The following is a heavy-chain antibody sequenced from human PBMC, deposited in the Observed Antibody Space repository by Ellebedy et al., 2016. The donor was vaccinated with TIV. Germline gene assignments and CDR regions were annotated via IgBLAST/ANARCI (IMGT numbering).Heavy chain of an antibody. CDR1: GGSISSYY. J-gene: IGHJ4*02. D-gene: IGHD3-10*01. V-gene: IGHV4-59*12. Sequence: SETLSLTCTVSGGSISSYYCSWIRQPPGKGLEWIGYIYNSGTNYNPSLKSRVTISVDTSKNQFSLKLSSVTAADTAVYYCARVITMVRGVFDYWGQGTLVTVSS. CDR3: ARVITMVRGVFDY. CDR2: IYNSGT.